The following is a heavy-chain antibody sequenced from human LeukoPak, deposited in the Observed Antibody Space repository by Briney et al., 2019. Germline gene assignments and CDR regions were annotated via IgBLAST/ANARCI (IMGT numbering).Heavy chain of an antibody. Sequence: GGSLRLSCTASEFTFSSYTMNWVRQAPGKGLEWVSYISSSSSYIYYAASVKGRFTISRDNAKNSLYLQMNSLRAEDTAVYYCARDLRGLPFDYWGQGTLVTVSS. CDR2: ISSSSSYI. CDR3: ARDLRGLPFDY. D-gene: IGHD3/OR15-3a*01. V-gene: IGHV3-21*01. J-gene: IGHJ4*02. CDR1: EFTFSSYT.